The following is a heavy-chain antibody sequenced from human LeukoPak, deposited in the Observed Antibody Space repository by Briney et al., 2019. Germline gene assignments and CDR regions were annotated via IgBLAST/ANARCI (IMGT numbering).Heavy chain of an antibody. Sequence: GGSLRLSCAASGFTVSSNYMNWVRQAPGKGLEWVSVIYNADTTFYADSVKGRFSISRYNSKNTLYLQMNSLRAEDTAVYFCARGRRSGYSYGFYFDYWGQGTLVTVSS. CDR1: GFTVSSNY. CDR3: ARGRRSGYSYGFYFDY. D-gene: IGHD5-18*01. V-gene: IGHV3-66*01. CDR2: IYNADTT. J-gene: IGHJ4*02.